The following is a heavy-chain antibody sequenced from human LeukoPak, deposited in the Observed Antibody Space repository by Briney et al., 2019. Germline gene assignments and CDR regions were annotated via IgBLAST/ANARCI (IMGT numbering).Heavy chain of an antibody. Sequence: SETLSLTCTVSGGSISSYYWSWIRQPPGQGLEWIGYVYYSGSTNYNPSLKSRVTISIDTSKNQFSLTLNSVTAADTAVYYCARAYSRSSFGYWGLGTLVTVSS. J-gene: IGHJ4*02. CDR1: GGSISSYY. CDR2: VYYSGST. CDR3: ARAYSRSSFGY. V-gene: IGHV4-59*08. D-gene: IGHD6-6*01.